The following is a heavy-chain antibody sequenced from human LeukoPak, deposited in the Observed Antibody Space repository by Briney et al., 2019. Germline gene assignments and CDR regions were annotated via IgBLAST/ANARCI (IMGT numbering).Heavy chain of an antibody. J-gene: IGHJ4*02. Sequence: PGGSLRLSCAASGFTFSSYAMSWVRQAPGKGLEWVSAISGSGGSTYYADSVKGRFTISRDNSKNTPYLQMNSLRAEDTAVYYCAKDGWRYCDSSGYYLPDYWGQGTLVTVSS. D-gene: IGHD3-22*01. V-gene: IGHV3-23*01. CDR2: ISGSGGST. CDR1: GFTFSSYA. CDR3: AKDGWRYCDSSGYYLPDY.